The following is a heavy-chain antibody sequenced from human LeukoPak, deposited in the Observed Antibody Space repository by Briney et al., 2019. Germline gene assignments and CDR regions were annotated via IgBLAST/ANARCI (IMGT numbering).Heavy chain of an antibody. V-gene: IGHV3-21*01. CDR2: IGPTGTDR. Sequence: GGSLRLSCAASGFTFSSCGFNWVRQAPGKGLEWVSSIGPTGTDRYYADSVRGRFTISRDNAKNSMYLQTDSLRDEDTAVYYCATETNGRHYDYWGQGTLLTVSS. CDR3: ATETNGRHYDY. J-gene: IGHJ4*02. D-gene: IGHD1-14*01. CDR1: GFTFSSCG.